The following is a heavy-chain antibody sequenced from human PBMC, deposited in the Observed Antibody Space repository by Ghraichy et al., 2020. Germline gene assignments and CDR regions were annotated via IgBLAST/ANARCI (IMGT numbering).Heavy chain of an antibody. V-gene: IGHV3-48*02. Sequence: GESLNISCAASGFTFSSYSMNWVRQAPGKGLEWVSYISSSSSTMYYVDSVKGRFTISRDNAKNSLYLQMNSLRDEDTAVYYCARASDPFSYWGQGTLVTVS. CDR2: ISSSSSTM. D-gene: IGHD2-21*02. CDR3: ARASDPFSY. J-gene: IGHJ4*02. CDR1: GFTFSSYS.